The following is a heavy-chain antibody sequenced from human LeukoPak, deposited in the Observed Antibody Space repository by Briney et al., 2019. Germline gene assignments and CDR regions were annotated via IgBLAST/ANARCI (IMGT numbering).Heavy chain of an antibody. CDR3: VRRDTGWNYFDY. D-gene: IGHD6-19*01. V-gene: IGHV4-4*08. CDR2: IYIIGKN. J-gene: IGHJ4*02. Sequence: PSETLSLICAVSGGSINSHYWGWIRQPPGKGLQWIGDIYIIGKNMYNPSLKSRVTISLDTSKSHLSLNLTSVLAADTAIYYCVRRDTGWNYFDYWGQGILVTVSS. CDR1: GGSINSHY.